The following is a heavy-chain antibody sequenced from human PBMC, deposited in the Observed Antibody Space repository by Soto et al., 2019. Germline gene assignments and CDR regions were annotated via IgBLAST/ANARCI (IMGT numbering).Heavy chain of an antibody. CDR2: IIPILGTG. V-gene: IGHV1-69*08. CDR3: ARKEGSYHMGTFPIYYMDV. D-gene: IGHD7-27*01. CDR1: GGTFTSDT. Sequence: QVQLVQSGPEVKKSGSSVKVSCKLSGGTFTSDTISWLRQAPGQGLEWMGRIIPILGTGNYAQKFQGRVTITEDKSTNTGYMELSSLTSEDTAVYYCARKEGSYHMGTFPIYYMDVWGNGPTVTVSS. J-gene: IGHJ6*03.